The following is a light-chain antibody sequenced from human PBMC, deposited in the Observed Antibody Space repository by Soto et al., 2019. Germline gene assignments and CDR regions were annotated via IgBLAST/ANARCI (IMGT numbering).Light chain of an antibody. Sequence: EIVLTQSPGTLSLSPGERVTLSCRASQSVSSRSLAWYQQKPGQAPRLLIYGASSRATGIPDRFSGSGSGTDFTLTINRLEPEDFAVYYCQQYGSSPPITFGQGTRLEI. CDR3: QQYGSSPPIT. V-gene: IGKV3-20*01. J-gene: IGKJ5*01. CDR2: GAS. CDR1: QSVSSRS.